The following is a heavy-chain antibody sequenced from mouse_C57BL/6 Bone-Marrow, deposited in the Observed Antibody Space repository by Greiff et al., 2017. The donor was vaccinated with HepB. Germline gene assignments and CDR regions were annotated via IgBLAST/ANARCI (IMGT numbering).Heavy chain of an antibody. CDR3: ARERVNDVGFAY. J-gene: IGHJ3*01. CDR2: IDPSDSYT. V-gene: IGHV1-69*01. D-gene: IGHD2-12*01. Sequence: VQLQQPGAELVMPGASVKLSCKASGYTFTSYWMHWVKQRPGQGLEWIGEIDPSDSYTNYNQKFKGKSTLTVDKSSSTAYMQRSSLTSEDSEVYYCARERVNDVGFAYWGQGTLVTVSA. CDR1: GYTFTSYW.